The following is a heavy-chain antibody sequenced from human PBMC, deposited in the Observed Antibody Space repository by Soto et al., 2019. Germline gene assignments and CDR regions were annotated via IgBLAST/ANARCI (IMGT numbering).Heavy chain of an antibody. Sequence: QVQLVESGGGVVQPGRYLRLSCEASGFTFRNYIMHWVRQAPGKGLEWVEVILQDGNNEYANSVKGRFTISRDKSKITLYLQSNSLRTEDTAIYYCARDDEYGGDCDLGYWGQGTLLTVSS. J-gene: IGHJ4*02. CDR3: ARDDEYGGDCDLGY. D-gene: IGHD2-21*01. CDR2: ILQDGNNE. CDR1: GFTFRNYI. V-gene: IGHV3-30*14.